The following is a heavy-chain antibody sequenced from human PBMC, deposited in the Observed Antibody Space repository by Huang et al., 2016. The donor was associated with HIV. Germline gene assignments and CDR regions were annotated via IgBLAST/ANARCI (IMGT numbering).Heavy chain of an antibody. CDR3: ARECYYDSSGYCFDY. Sequence: QVQLVQSGAEVKKPGASVKVSCKASGYTFTGYYMHWVRQAPGQGLGWTGWINPNSGGTNYAQKFQGRVTMTRDTSISTVYMELSRLRSDGTAVYYCARECYYDSSGYCFDYWGQGTLVTVSS. D-gene: IGHD3-22*01. J-gene: IGHJ4*02. CDR1: GYTFTGYY. CDR2: INPNSGGT. V-gene: IGHV1-2*02.